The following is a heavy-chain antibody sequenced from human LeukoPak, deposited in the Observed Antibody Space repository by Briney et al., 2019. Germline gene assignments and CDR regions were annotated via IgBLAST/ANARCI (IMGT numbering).Heavy chain of an antibody. CDR1: GFTFDDYG. D-gene: IGHD1-26*01. CDR3: ARGGAHGMDV. Sequence: GGSLRLSCAASGFTFDDYGMSWVRQAPGKGVEWVSYISGVASDVYYADSVKGRFTISRDNAKKSVYLQMNSLRAEDTAVYYCARGGAHGMDVWGLGTTVTVSS. J-gene: IGHJ6*02. CDR2: ISGVASDV. V-gene: IGHV3-11*01.